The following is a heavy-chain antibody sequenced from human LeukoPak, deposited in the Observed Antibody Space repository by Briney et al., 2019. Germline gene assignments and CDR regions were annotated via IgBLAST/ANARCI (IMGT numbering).Heavy chain of an antibody. CDR2: IYYSGST. CDR1: GGSISGYY. CDR3: ARDGSDYSKGGDWFDP. D-gene: IGHD4-11*01. J-gene: IGHJ5*02. V-gene: IGHV4-59*01. Sequence: SETLSLTCAVSGGSISGYYWSWIRQPPGKGLEWIGYIYYSGSTSYNPSLTSRVTMSVDTSKNEISLKLSSVTAADTAVYYCARDGSDYSKGGDWFDPSDQGTLVTVSS.